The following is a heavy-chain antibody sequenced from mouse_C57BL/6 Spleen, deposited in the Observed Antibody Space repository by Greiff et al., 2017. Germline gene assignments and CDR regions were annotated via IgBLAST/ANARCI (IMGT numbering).Heavy chain of an antibody. Sequence: QVQLQQSGAELVKPGASVKISCKASGYAFSSYWMNWVQQTPGKGLEWIGQIYPGDGDTNYNGKFKGKATLTADKSSSTAYMQLSSLTSEDSAVYICARGNYERGPFADWGQGALVTVSA. V-gene: IGHV1-80*01. CDR3: ARGNYERGPFAD. J-gene: IGHJ3*01. CDR1: GYAFSSYW. CDR2: IYPGDGDT. D-gene: IGHD4-1*01.